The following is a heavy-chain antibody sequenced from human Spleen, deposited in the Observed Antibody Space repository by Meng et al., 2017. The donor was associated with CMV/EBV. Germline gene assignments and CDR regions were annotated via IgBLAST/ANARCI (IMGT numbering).Heavy chain of an antibody. J-gene: IGHJ4*02. CDR2: IYSGGST. D-gene: IGHD3-22*01. V-gene: IGHV3-53*01. CDR1: GFTVSSNY. Sequence: GESLKISCAASGFTVSSNYMSWVRQAPGKGLEWVSVIYSGGSTYYADSVKGRFTISRDNSKNTLYLQMNSLRAEDTAVYYCARSSGYYSWYFDYWGQGTLVTVSS. CDR3: ARSSGYYSWYFDY.